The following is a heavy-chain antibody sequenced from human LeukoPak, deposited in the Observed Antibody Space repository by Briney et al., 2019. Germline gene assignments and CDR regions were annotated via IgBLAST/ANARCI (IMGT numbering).Heavy chain of an antibody. D-gene: IGHD1-1*01. V-gene: IGHV1-18*01. CDR1: GYTFTSYG. CDR3: ARDVFRRLDADAFDI. CDR2: ISAYNGNT. J-gene: IGHJ3*02. Sequence: ASVKVSCKASGYTFTSYGISWVRQAPGQGLEWMGWISAYNGNTNYAQKLQGRVTMTTDTSTSTAYMELRSLRSDDTAVYYCARDVFRRLDADAFDIWGQGTMVTVSS.